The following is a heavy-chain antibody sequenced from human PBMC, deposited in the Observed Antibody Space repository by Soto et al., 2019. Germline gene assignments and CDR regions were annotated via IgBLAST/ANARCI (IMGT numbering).Heavy chain of an antibody. J-gene: IGHJ6*04. D-gene: IGHD2-15*01. V-gene: IGHV3-7*05. CDR1: GFTFSSYW. Sequence: PGGSLRLSCAASGFTFSSYWMSWVRQAPGKGLEWVANIKQDGSEKYYVDSVKGRFTISRDNAKNSLYLQMNSLRAEDTAVYYCAKDMFCDGSTDLYYYYYGMDVWGKGTTVTVSS. CDR3: AKDMFCDGSTDLYYYYYGMDV. CDR2: IKQDGSEK.